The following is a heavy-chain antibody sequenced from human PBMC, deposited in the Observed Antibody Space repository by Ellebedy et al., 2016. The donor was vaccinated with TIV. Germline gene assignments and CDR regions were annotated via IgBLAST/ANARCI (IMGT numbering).Heavy chain of an antibody. CDR1: GDSISRDH. D-gene: IGHD6-13*01. CDR2: MYNTGIT. CDR3: ARTAERAGRGWYFDL. Sequence: MPGGSLRLSCTVSGDSISRDHWSWIRQPPGEGLEWVGFMYNTGITKYNPSVDSRVTISVDTSKNQLSLKLSSVTAADTAVYYCARTAERAGRGWYFDLWGHGTLLTVSS. V-gene: IGHV4-59*01. J-gene: IGHJ2*01.